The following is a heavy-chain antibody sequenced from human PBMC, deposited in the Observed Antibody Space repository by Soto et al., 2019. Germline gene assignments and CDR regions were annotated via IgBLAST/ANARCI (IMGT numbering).Heavy chain of an antibody. CDR2: IWYDGSNK. J-gene: IGHJ6*03. CDR3: AREGFFEWLAYMDV. Sequence: QVQLVESGGGVVQPGRSLRLSCAASGFTFSSYGMHWVRQAPGKGQEWVAVIWYDGSNKYYADSVKGRFTISRDNSKNTLYLQMNSLRAEDTAVYYCAREGFFEWLAYMDVWGKGTTVTVSS. CDR1: GFTFSSYG. D-gene: IGHD3-3*01. V-gene: IGHV3-33*01.